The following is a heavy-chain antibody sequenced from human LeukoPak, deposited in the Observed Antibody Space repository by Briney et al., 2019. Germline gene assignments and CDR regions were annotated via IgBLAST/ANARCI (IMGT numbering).Heavy chain of an antibody. CDR1: GFTVSSNY. D-gene: IGHD1-20*01. CDR2: IYSGGST. J-gene: IGHJ4*02. Sequence: GGSLRLSCAASGFTVSSNYMSWVRQAPGKGLEWVSVIYSGGSTYYADSVKGRFTISRDNSKNTLYLQMNSLGAEDTAVYYCARDRRGITGTTALDYWGQGTLVTVSS. CDR3: ARDRRGITGTTALDY. V-gene: IGHV3-66*02.